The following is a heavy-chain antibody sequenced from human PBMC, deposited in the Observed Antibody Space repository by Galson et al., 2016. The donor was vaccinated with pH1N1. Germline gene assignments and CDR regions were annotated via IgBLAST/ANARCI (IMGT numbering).Heavy chain of an antibody. J-gene: IGHJ6*02. Sequence: ETLSFTCTVSGGSLNTYYWTWIRQSPGKGLEWIGYTYYNGDTRYNPSLSSRVTISVDTSKNQFALKLLSVTAADTAVYYCAKGGWSMDVWGQGTTVTVSS. V-gene: IGHV4-59*01. CDR1: GGSLNTYY. CDR2: TYYNGDT. CDR3: AKGGWSMDV. D-gene: IGHD6-19*01.